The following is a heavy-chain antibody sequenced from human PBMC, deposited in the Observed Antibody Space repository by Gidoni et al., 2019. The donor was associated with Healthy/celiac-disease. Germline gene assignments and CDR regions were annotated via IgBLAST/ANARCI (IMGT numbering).Heavy chain of an antibody. V-gene: IGHV4-4*02. D-gene: IGHD2-21*02. J-gene: IGHJ6*02. CDR3: AIKGGGDSYYYYYYGMDV. CDR1: GGSISSSNW. CDR2: IYHSGST. Sequence: QVQLQESGPGLVKPSGTLSLTCAVSGGSISSSNWWSWVRQPPGKGLEWIGEIYHSGSTNYNPSLKSRVTISVDKSKNQFSLKLSSVTAADTAVYYCAIKGGGDSYYYYYYGMDVWGQGTTVTVSS.